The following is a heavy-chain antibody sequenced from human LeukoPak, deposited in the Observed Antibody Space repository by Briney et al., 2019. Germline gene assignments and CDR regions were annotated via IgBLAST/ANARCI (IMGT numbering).Heavy chain of an antibody. CDR3: ARGDYYGSPKVVAA. V-gene: IGHV1-2*02. CDR1: GNNIIDYY. CDR2: INPKNGGT. J-gene: IGHJ5*02. D-gene: IGHD3-10*01. Sequence: ASVKVSCKLSGNNIIDYYINWMRQAPGQGLEWMGWINPKNGGTKYAQTFQGRVTMTWDTSISTAYMELSRLTSDDTAVYYCARGDYYGSPKVVAAWGQGTLVTVSS.